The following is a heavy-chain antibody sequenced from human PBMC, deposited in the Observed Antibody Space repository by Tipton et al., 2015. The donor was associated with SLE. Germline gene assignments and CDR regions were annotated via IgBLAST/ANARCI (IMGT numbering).Heavy chain of an antibody. CDR3: ARDRGWELPLDY. J-gene: IGHJ4*02. D-gene: IGHD1-26*01. Sequence: TLSLTCTVSGGSISSSSYYWGWIRQPPGKGLEWIGSIYYSGSTYYNPSLKSRVTISVDTSKNQFSLKLSSVTAADTAVYYCARDRGWELPLDYWGQGTLVTVSS. V-gene: IGHV4-39*07. CDR2: IYYSGST. CDR1: GGSISSSSYY.